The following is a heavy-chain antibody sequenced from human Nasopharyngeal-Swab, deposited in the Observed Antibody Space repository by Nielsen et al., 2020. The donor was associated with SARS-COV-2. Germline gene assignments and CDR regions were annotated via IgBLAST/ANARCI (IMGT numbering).Heavy chain of an antibody. J-gene: IGHJ2*01. V-gene: IGHV3-23*01. Sequence: LSLTCAASGFTFGHYAVIWVRQAPGKGLEWVSSMTVGAGGTSYADSVKGRFTISVDSSKNILYLQMNSLRAEDTAIYYCAKRRYGDLWGRGTLVTVSS. CDR3: AKRRYGDL. CDR1: GFTFGHYA. CDR2: MTVGAGGT. D-gene: IGHD1-14*01.